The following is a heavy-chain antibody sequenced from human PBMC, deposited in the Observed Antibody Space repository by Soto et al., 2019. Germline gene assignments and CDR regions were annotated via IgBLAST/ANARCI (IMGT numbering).Heavy chain of an antibody. CDR3: ARESWGSGRPIDY. D-gene: IGHD3-10*01. CDR2: IYYSGGT. V-gene: IGHV4-59*01. J-gene: IGHJ4*02. Sequence: SETLSLTCTVSGGSISSYYWSWIRQPPGKGLEWIGYIYYSGGTNYNPSLKSRVTISVDTSKNQFSLKLSSVTAADTAVYYCARESWGSGRPIDYWGQGTLVTVSS. CDR1: GGSISSYY.